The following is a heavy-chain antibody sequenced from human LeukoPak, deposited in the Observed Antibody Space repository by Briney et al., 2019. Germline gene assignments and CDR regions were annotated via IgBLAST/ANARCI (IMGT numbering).Heavy chain of an antibody. V-gene: IGHV4-4*07. CDR1: GGSISSYY. J-gene: IGHJ6*02. Sequence: SETLSLTCTVSGGSISSYYWSWIRHPAGKGLEWTGRIYNSGSTTYSPSLKSRVTMSVDTSTNQFSLKLSSVTAADTAVYYCARDSRGMDVWGQGTTVTVSS. CDR2: IYNSGST. CDR3: ARDSRGMDV.